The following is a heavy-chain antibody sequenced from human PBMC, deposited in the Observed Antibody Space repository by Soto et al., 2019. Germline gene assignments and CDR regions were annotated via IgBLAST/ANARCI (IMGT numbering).Heavy chain of an antibody. V-gene: IGHV1-69*12. Sequence: QVQVEQSGAEVKQPGSSVRVSCKASGGTFSNSAISWVRQAPGQGLGWMGGIMPVFRAPDYAQNFQGRVTITADESTSTAYMELHGLRSDDTAVYFCARDKDRLQLGGNYYYILDVWGQGTTVTVSS. CDR1: GGTFSNSA. D-gene: IGHD5-12*01. CDR3: ARDKDRLQLGGNYYYILDV. J-gene: IGHJ6*02. CDR2: IMPVFRAP.